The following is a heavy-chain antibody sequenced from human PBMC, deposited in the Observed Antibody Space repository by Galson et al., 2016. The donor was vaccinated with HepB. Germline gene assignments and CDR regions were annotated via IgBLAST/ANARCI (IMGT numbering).Heavy chain of an antibody. Sequence: SLRLSCAASEFIFSNYAMHWVRQTPGKGQEWVAVMRNDGSNKYHADPVKGRFSISRDNSKNTLYLQMDSLRAEDTAVYFCARGRGSGSFLIDFWGQGTLVTVSS. D-gene: IGHD1-26*01. CDR2: MRNDGSNK. CDR3: ARGRGSGSFLIDF. V-gene: IGHV3-33*03. CDR1: EFIFSNYA. J-gene: IGHJ4*02.